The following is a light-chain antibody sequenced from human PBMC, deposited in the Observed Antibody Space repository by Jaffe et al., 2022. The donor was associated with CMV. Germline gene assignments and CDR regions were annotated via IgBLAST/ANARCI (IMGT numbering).Light chain of an antibody. CDR1: QSIGDT. J-gene: IGKJ1*01. CDR2: GAS. Sequence: EIVMTQSPATLSLSPGERVTLSCRASQSIGDTLAWYQHKPGQAPRLLIYGASTRAAGVPARFSGSGSGTDFTLTISSLQSEDFAVYYCQQYSHWWTFGQGTRVEIK. CDR3: QQYSHWWT. V-gene: IGKV3-15*01.